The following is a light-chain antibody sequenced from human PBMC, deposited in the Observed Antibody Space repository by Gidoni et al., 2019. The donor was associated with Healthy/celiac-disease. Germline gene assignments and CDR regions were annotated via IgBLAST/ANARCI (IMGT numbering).Light chain of an antibody. J-gene: IGKJ1*01. CDR3: QQRSNWPCT. CDR1: QSVRCY. V-gene: IGKV3-11*01. CDR2: DAS. Sequence: EIVLTQPPATLSLSPGERATLSCRASQSVRCYLAWYQQKPGLAPRLPICDASSRATGIPARFSGSGSGSVFTLTIGILGPGDFAVYCFQQRSNWPCTFGRGTKVEIK.